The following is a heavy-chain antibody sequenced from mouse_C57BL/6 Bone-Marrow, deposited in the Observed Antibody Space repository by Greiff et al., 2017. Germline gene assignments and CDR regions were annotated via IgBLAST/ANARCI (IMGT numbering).Heavy chain of an antibody. Sequence: EVHLVESGGGLVKPGGSLKLSCAASGFTFSDYGMHWVRQAPEKGLEGVAYFSSGSSTIYYADTVKGRFTISRDNAKNTLFLQMTSLRSEDTAMYYCARNLFAYWGQGTLVTVSA. CDR2: FSSGSSTI. CDR1: GFTFSDYG. V-gene: IGHV5-17*01. CDR3: ARNLFAY. J-gene: IGHJ3*01.